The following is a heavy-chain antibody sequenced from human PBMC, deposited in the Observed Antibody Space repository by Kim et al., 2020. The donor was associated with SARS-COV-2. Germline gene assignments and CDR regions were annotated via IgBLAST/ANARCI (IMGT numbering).Heavy chain of an antibody. Sequence: SEILSLTCTVSGGSISSYYWSWIRQPPGKGLEWIGYIYYSGSTNYNPSLKSRVTISVDTSKNQFSLKLSSVTAADTAVYYCARTPYGLTFDYWGQGTLVTVSS. D-gene: IGHD3-10*01. CDR3: ARTPYGLTFDY. J-gene: IGHJ4*02. CDR2: IYYSGST. V-gene: IGHV4-59*13. CDR1: GGSISSYY.